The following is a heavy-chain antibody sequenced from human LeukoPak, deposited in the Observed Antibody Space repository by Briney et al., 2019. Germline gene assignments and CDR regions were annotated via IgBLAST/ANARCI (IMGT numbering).Heavy chain of an antibody. V-gene: IGHV3-30*02. CDR2: TRFDGSNR. CDR3: AKDSNYYYYMDV. CDR1: GFTFSNYG. J-gene: IGHJ6*03. Sequence: GGSLRLSCAASGFTFSNYGMHWVRQAPGKGLEWVAFTRFDGSNRYYADSVKGRFRVSRDNSMNTLYLQMNSLRPEDTAVYYCAKDSNYYYYMDVWGKGTTVTISS.